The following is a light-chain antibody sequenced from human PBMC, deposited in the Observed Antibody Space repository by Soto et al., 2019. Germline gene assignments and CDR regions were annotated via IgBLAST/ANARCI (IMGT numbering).Light chain of an antibody. J-gene: IGKJ1*01. CDR2: GAS. Sequence: EIVMTQSPATLSVSPGERTTLYCRASQSVSSNLAWYQQKPGQAPRLLIYGASTRATGIPARFSGSGSGTEFTLTISSLQSEDFAVYYCQQYNNWPMWTFGQGTKWISN. CDR3: QQYNNWPMWT. CDR1: QSVSSN. V-gene: IGKV3-15*01.